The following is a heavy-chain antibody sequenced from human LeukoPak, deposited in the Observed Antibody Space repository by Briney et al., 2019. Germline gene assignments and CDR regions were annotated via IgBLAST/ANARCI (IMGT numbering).Heavy chain of an antibody. V-gene: IGHV4-59*01. J-gene: IGHJ3*02. CDR3: ARPLITMVRGVRSAFDI. D-gene: IGHD3-10*01. CDR2: IYYSGST. Sequence: SETLSLTCTVSGGSISSYYWSWIRQPPGKGLEWIGYIYYSGSTNYNPSLKSRVTISVDTSKNQFSLKLSSVTAADTAVYYCARPLITMVRGVRSAFDIWGQGTMVTVSS. CDR1: GGSISSYY.